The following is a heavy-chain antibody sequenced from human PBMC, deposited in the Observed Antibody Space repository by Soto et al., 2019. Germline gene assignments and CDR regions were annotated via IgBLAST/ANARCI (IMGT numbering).Heavy chain of an antibody. Sequence: QVQLVESGGGVVQPGRSLRLSCAASGFTFSSYDIHWVRQAPGKGLEWVAVISYDGSNKYYADSMKGRFTISRDNSKNTLYPQMNSLRAEDTAVYYCAKGPMLYVSYYYGMDVWGQGTTVTVSS. J-gene: IGHJ6*02. CDR1: GFTFSSYD. D-gene: IGHD2-8*01. CDR3: AKGPMLYVSYYYGMDV. CDR2: ISYDGSNK. V-gene: IGHV3-30*18.